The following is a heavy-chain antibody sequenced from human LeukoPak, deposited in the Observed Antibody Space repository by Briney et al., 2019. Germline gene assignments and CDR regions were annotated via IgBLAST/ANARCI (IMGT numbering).Heavy chain of an antibody. Sequence: PGRSLRLSCAASAFTFSSYGMHWVRQAPAKGLEWVAVISYDGSNKYYGDSVKGRFTISRDNSKNTLFLQMDSLRAEDTAVYYCAKGGTYYYDTSSAYDWSDYFHYWGQGTLVTVSS. V-gene: IGHV3-30*18. CDR2: ISYDGSNK. CDR1: AFTFSSYG. CDR3: AKGGTYYYDTSSAYDWSDYFHY. J-gene: IGHJ4*02. D-gene: IGHD3-22*01.